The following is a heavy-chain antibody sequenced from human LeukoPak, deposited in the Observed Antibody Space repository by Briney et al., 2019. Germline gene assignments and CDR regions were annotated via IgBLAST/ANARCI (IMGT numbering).Heavy chain of an antibody. V-gene: IGHV1-18*01. Sequence: GASVKVSCKASGYTFTSYGISWVRQAPGQGLEWMGWISAYNGNTNYAQKLQGRVTMTTDTSTGTAYMELRSLRSDDTAVYYCARGAIIVATPYYFDYWGQGTLVTVSS. J-gene: IGHJ4*02. CDR1: GYTFTSYG. CDR2: ISAYNGNT. D-gene: IGHD5-12*01. CDR3: ARGAIIVATPYYFDY.